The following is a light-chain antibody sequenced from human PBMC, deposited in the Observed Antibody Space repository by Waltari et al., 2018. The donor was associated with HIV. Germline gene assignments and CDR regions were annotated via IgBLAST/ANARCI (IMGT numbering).Light chain of an antibody. Sequence: QSALTQHASVSGSPGQSITISCTGTNSDVGSYNLVSWYQQHPGKAPKLMIYEGSKPPPGVSNRFSGSKSGNTASLKIFGLQAEDEADYYCCSYAGSNTFVFGTGTKVTVL. CDR3: CSYAGSNTFV. CDR1: NSDVGSYNL. CDR2: EGS. V-gene: IGLV2-23*03. J-gene: IGLJ1*01.